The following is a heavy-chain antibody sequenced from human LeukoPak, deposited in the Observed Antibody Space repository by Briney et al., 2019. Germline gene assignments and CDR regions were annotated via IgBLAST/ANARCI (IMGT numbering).Heavy chain of an antibody. Sequence: SETLSLTCTVSSGSISSSNYYWGWIRQPPGKGLEWIGSIYYSGNTYYNPSLKSRVTISVDTSKNHFSLKLSSVTAADTAVYYCARLRGGEYYFDYWGQGTLVTVSS. D-gene: IGHD3-3*01. CDR2: IYYSGNT. V-gene: IGHV4-39*02. CDR1: SGSISSSNYY. J-gene: IGHJ4*02. CDR3: ARLRGGEYYFDY.